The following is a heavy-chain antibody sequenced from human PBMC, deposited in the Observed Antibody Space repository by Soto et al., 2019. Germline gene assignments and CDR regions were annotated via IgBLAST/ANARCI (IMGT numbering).Heavy chain of an antibody. V-gene: IGHV4-59*12. CDR3: ARGIDY. CDR1: GGSISSYY. Sequence: SETLSLTCTVSGGSISSYYWSWIRQPPGKGLEWIGYIYYSGSTNYNPSLKSRVTISVDTSKNQFSLKLSSVTAADTAVYYCARGIDYWGQGTLVTVSS. J-gene: IGHJ4*02. CDR2: IYYSGST.